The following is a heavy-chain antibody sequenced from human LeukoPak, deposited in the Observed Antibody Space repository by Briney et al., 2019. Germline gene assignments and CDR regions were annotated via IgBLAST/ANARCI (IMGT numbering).Heavy chain of an antibody. D-gene: IGHD1-26*01. V-gene: IGHV3-48*03. CDR2: IGNSGTTI. CDR1: GFTFSSYE. J-gene: IGHJ4*02. CDR3: AREEGGNYFDA. Sequence: GGPLRLSCAASGFTFSSYEMNWVRQAPGKGLEWVSYIGNSGTTIYYADSVKGRFTISRDNAKTSLYLQMNSLRAEDTAVYYCAREEGGNYFDAWGQGTLVTASS.